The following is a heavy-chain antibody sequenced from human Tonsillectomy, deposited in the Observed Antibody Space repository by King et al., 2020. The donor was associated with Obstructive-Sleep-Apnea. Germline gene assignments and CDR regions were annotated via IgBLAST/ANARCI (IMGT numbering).Heavy chain of an antibody. Sequence: VQLVESGGGVVQPGRSLRLSCAASGFTFSYYAIHWVRQAPGKGLEWVAVISYDGSNKYYADSVKGRFTISRDNSKNTLYLQMNSLRAEDTAVYYCAKESSRNSWYDYFDYWVKATLVTVSS. J-gene: IGHJ4*02. CDR1: GFTFSYYA. V-gene: IGHV3-30-3*01. CDR2: ISYDGSNK. D-gene: IGHD6-13*01. CDR3: AKESSRNSWYDYFDY.